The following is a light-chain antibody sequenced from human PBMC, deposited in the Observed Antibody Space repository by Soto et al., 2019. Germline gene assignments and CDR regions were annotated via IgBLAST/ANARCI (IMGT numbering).Light chain of an antibody. V-gene: IGLV1-44*01. CDR1: SSNIGSNT. J-gene: IGLJ1*01. CDR3: AAWDDSLNGFYV. Sequence: QSVLTQPPSASGTPGQRVTISCSGSSSNIGSNTVSWYQQLPGTAPKLLIYSNNRRPSGVPERFSGSNSGTSASLAISGLQSEDEAEYYCAAWDDSLNGFYVFGTGTKVTVL. CDR2: SNN.